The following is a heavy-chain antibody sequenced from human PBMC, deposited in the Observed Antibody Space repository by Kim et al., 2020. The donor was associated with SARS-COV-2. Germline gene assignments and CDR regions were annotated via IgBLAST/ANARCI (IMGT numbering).Heavy chain of an antibody. Sequence: GGSLRLSCAASGFTFSDYYMSWIRQAPGKGLEWVSYISSSGSTIYYADSVKGRFTISRDNAKNSLYLQMNSLRAEDTAVYYCAREPYSYGHSLSFDYWGQGTLVTVSS. CDR2: ISSSGSTI. V-gene: IGHV3-11*01. CDR1: GFTFSDYY. J-gene: IGHJ4*02. CDR3: AREPYSYGHSLSFDY. D-gene: IGHD5-18*01.